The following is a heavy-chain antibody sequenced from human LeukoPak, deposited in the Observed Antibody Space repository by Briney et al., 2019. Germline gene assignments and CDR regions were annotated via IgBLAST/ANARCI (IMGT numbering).Heavy chain of an antibody. Sequence: GGSLRLSCAASGFTFSSYSMNWVRQAPGKGLQWVSSISSSSSYIYYADSVKGRFTISRDNAKNSLYLQMSSLRAEDTAVYYCARDQAAAGIYGKFDYWGQGTLVTVSS. CDR3: ARDQAAAGIYGKFDY. D-gene: IGHD6-13*01. V-gene: IGHV3-21*01. CDR1: GFTFSSYS. CDR2: ISSSSSYI. J-gene: IGHJ4*02.